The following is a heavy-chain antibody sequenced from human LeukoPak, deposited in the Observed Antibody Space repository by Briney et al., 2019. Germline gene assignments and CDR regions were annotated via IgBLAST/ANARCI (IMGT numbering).Heavy chain of an antibody. V-gene: IGHV1-8*01. CDR1: GYTFTSYD. CDR3: ARGRLGGGYLGTSFDY. CDR2: MNPNSGNT. Sequence: ASVKVSCKASGYTFTSYDINWVRQATGQGLEWMGWMNPNSGNTGYAQKFQGRVTMTRNTSISTAYMELSSLRSEDTAVYYCARGRLGGGYLGTSFDYWGQGTLVTVSS. D-gene: IGHD5-12*01. J-gene: IGHJ4*02.